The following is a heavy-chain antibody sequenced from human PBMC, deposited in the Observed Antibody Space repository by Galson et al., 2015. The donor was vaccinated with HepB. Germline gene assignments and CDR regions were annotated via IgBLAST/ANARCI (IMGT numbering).Heavy chain of an antibody. CDR2: ISYTGSP. J-gene: IGHJ4*02. CDR3: ARGGLFSSNWMFDS. V-gene: IGHV4-59*11. D-gene: IGHD6-13*01. Sequence: SETLSLTCNVSGDSMNSHYWTWIRQPPGKGLELIAYISYTGSPTYSPSLKSRVTISIDTSKKHFSLHLSSVTAADTAVYYCARGGLFSSNWMFDSWGQGTLVSVSS. CDR1: GDSMNSHY.